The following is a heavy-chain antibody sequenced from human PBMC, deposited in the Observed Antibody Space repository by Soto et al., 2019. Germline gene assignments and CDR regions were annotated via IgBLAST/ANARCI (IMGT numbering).Heavy chain of an antibody. V-gene: IGHV2-26*01. Sequence: QVTLKESGPVLVKHTETLTLRCTVSGLSITDSEMGVSWIRQPPGQPLEWLAHIDSRGETSYRTFLKRRLAISNGTSKSQIVLTMTNMDPADTATYYCARRHLAVAVSPWFDPWGQGIPVTVSS. CDR3: ARRHLAVAVSPWFDP. J-gene: IGHJ5*02. CDR1: GLSITDSEMG. D-gene: IGHD6-19*01. CDR2: IDSRGET.